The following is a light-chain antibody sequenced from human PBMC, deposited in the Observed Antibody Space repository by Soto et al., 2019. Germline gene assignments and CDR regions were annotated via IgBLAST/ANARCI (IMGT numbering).Light chain of an antibody. CDR2: DVS. J-gene: IGLJ2*01. CDR1: SSDVGAYNY. V-gene: IGLV2-11*01. Sequence: QSALTQPRSVSGSPGQSVTISCTGTSSDVGAYNYVSWYQQYPGKAPKLMIYDVSKRPSGVPDRFSASKSGTSASLAITGLQGDDEANYYCQSYDTTLSGVVFGAGTKLTVL. CDR3: QSYDTTLSGVV.